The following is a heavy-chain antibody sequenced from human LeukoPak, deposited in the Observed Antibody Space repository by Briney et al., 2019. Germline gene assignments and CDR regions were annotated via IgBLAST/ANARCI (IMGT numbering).Heavy chain of an antibody. CDR2: IDPNSGGT. CDR3: AKEADIVSFDL. J-gene: IGHJ2*01. V-gene: IGHV1-2*02. CDR1: GYTFTGNH. D-gene: IGHD2-15*01. Sequence: ASVKVSCKASGYTFTGNHVRWVRQAPGQGLEWMGWIDPNSGGTKYAQKLQDRVTMTSDTSISTAYMELSGLRSDDTAVYFCAKEADIVSFDLWGRGTLVTVSS.